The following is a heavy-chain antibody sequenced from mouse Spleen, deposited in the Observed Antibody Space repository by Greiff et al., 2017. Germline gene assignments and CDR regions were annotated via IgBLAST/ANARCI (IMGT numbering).Heavy chain of an antibody. CDR2: ISSGGSYT. CDR3: ARHVGNFYAMDY. Sequence: EVNVVESGGDLVKPGGSLKLSCAASGFTFSSYGMSWVRQTPDKRLEWVATISSGGSYTYYPDSVKGRFTISRDNAKNTLYLQMSSLKSEDTAMYYCARHVGNFYAMDYWGQGTSVTVSS. V-gene: IGHV5-6*01. J-gene: IGHJ4*01. CDR1: GFTFSSYG.